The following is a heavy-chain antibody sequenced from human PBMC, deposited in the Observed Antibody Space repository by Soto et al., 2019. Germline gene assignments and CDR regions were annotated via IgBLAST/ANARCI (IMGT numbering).Heavy chain of an antibody. Sequence: QVQLVESGGGVVQLGRSLRLSCAASGFTFSGYGMHWVRQAPGKGPEWGAVISYDGSIKYYADSVKGRFTISRDNSKNTLYLQMNSLRAEDTAVYYCAKDKVPVVVTAPFDYWGQGTLVTVSS. V-gene: IGHV3-30*18. CDR2: ISYDGSIK. CDR1: GFTFSGYG. D-gene: IGHD2-21*02. J-gene: IGHJ4*02. CDR3: AKDKVPVVVTAPFDY.